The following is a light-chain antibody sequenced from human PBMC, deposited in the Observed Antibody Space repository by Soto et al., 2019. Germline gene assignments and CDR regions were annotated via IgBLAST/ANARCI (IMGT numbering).Light chain of an antibody. J-gene: IGLJ2*01. CDR1: SSDVGGYNY. Sequence: QSALTQPPSASGSPGQSVTISCTGTSSDVGGYNYVSWYQQHPGKAPKLMIYEVSQRPSGVPDRFSGSKSGNTASLTVSGLQAEDEADYYCSSYAGSNYFAGFGGGTKLTVL. CDR2: EVS. CDR3: SSYAGSNYFAG. V-gene: IGLV2-8*01.